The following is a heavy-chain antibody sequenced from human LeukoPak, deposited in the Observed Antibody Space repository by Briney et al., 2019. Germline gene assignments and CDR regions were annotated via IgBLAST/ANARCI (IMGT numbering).Heavy chain of an antibody. D-gene: IGHD4-17*01. CDR2: IKSKTDGGTT. Sequence: PGGSLRLSCAASGFTFSNAWMSWVRQAPGKGLEWVGRIKSKTDGGTTDYAAPVKGRFTISRDDSKNTLYLQMNSLKTEDTAVYYCTTVPYYGDYGEAFDIWGQGTMVTVSS. J-gene: IGHJ3*02. V-gene: IGHV3-15*01. CDR3: TTVPYYGDYGEAFDI. CDR1: GFTFSNAW.